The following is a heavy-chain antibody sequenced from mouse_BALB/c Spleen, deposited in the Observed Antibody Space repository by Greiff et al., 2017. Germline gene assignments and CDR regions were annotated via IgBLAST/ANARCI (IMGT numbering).Heavy chain of an antibody. D-gene: IGHD1-1*01. V-gene: IGHV5-9*03. Sequence: EVMLVESGGGLVKPGGSLKLSCAASGFTFSSYTMSWVRQTPEKRLEWVATISSGGGNTYYPDSVKGRFTISRDNAKNNLYLQMSSLRSEDTALYYCARSIYYYGSSPSWFAYWGQGTLVTVSA. CDR3: ARSIYYYGSSPSWFAY. J-gene: IGHJ3*01. CDR1: GFTFSSYT. CDR2: ISSGGGNT.